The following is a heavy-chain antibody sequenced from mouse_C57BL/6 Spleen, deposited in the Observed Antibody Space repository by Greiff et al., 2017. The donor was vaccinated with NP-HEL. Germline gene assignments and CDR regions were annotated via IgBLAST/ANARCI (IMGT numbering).Heavy chain of an antibody. CDR3: ARYGWAKGYLDY. V-gene: IGHV7-3*01. D-gene: IGHD1-3*01. CDR2: IRNKANGYTT. Sequence: EVMLVESGGGLVQPGGSLSLSCAASGFTFTDYYMSWVRQPPGKALEWLGFIRNKANGYTTEYSASVKGRFTISRDNSQSILYLQMNALRAEDSATYYCARYGWAKGYLDYWGQGTTLTVSS. J-gene: IGHJ2*01. CDR1: GFTFTDYY.